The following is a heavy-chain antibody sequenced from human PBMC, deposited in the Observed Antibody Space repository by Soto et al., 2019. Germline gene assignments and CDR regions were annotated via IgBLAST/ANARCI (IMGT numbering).Heavy chain of an antibody. V-gene: IGHV3-15*01. Sequence: EVQLVESGGGLVKPGGYLRLSCAASGLTFSNAWMSWVRQAQGKGLEWVGRMKSKTDGGTTNYAGPVKGRMSISRDDSKNTLYLQMNSLKTEDTAVYYCTTDIVGATDYWGQGTLVTVSS. CDR3: TTDIVGATDY. CDR2: MKSKTDGGTT. J-gene: IGHJ4*02. CDR1: GLTFSNAW. D-gene: IGHD1-26*01.